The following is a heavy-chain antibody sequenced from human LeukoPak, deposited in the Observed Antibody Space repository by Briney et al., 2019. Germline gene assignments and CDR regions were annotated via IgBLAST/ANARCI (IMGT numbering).Heavy chain of an antibody. V-gene: IGHV4-31*03. CDR2: IYYSGST. Sequence: SETLSLTCTVSGGSISSGGYYWSWIRQHPGKGLEWIGYIYYSGSTYYNPSLKSRVTISVDTSKNQFSLKLSSVTAADTAVYYCAREFPLMVTTQQYYYYMDVWGKGTTVTVSS. CDR3: AREFPLMVTTQQYYYYMDV. D-gene: IGHD4-17*01. J-gene: IGHJ6*03. CDR1: GGSISSGGYY.